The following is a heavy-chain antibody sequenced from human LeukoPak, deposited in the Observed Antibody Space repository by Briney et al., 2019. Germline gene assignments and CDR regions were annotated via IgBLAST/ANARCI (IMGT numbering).Heavy chain of an antibody. CDR1: GGSISSGDYY. V-gene: IGHV4-30-4*01. J-gene: IGHJ5*02. CDR3: ASLGVYDFWSGFGWFDP. D-gene: IGHD3/OR15-3a*01. Sequence: SQTLSLTCTVSGGSISSGDYYWSWIRQPPGKGLEWIGYIYYSGSTYYNPSLKSRVTISVDTSKNQFSLKLSSVTAADTAVYYCASLGVYDFWSGFGWFDPWGQGTLVTVPS. CDR2: IYYSGST.